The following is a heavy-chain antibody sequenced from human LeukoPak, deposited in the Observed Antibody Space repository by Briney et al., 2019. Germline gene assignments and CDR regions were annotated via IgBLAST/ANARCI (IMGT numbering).Heavy chain of an antibody. D-gene: IGHD3-16*02. Sequence: SETLSLTCAVSGHSISSGYYWGWIRQPPGKGLEWIGSIYHSGSTYYNPSLKSRVTISVDTSKNQFSLKLSSVTAADTAVYYCARGVILDYWGHGTLVTVSS. V-gene: IGHV4-38-2*01. CDR2: IYHSGST. J-gene: IGHJ4*01. CDR3: ARGVILDY. CDR1: GHSISSGYY.